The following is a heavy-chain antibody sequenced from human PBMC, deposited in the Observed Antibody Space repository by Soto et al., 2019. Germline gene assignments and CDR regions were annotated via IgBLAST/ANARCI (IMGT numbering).Heavy chain of an antibody. Sequence: SETLSLTCAVYGGSFSGYYWSWIRQPPGKGLEWIGEINHSGSTNYNPSLKGRFTISRDTSKNTLFLDMGNLKVDDTATYYCAKTEAVVAVDVYPRWFDSWGQGTLVTVSS. D-gene: IGHD2-15*01. CDR3: AKTEAVVAVDVYPRWFDS. CDR2: INHSGST. CDR1: GGSFSGYY. V-gene: IGHV4-34*01. J-gene: IGHJ5*02.